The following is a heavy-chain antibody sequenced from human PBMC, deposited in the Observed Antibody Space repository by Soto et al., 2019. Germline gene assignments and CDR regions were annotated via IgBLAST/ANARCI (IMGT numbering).Heavy chain of an antibody. CDR1: GDTVSSNSAT. V-gene: IGHV6-1*01. CDR2: TYYRSKWYD. J-gene: IGHJ4*02. CDR3: ARGGTHGSDFDS. D-gene: IGHD3-16*01. Sequence: PSQTLSLTCAISGDTVSSNSATWNWIRQSPSRGLEWLGRTYYRSKWYDDYALSVKSRMAINPDTSKNHFSLQLNSVTPEDTAVYYCARGGTHGSDFDSWGQGTLVTVSS.